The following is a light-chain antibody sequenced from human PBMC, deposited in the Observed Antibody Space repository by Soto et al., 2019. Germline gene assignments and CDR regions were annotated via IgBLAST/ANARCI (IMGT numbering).Light chain of an antibody. CDR1: RSVRSY. Sequence: IVLTQSPATLSLSPGEIATLSCRASRSVRSYLAWYQQQPGQAPSLLIYDASNRAAGIPARFSGSGSETDFTLTISNLEPEDFAVYYCQQRYAWPPITFGQGTRLEIK. J-gene: IGKJ5*01. V-gene: IGKV3-11*01. CDR2: DAS. CDR3: QQRYAWPPIT.